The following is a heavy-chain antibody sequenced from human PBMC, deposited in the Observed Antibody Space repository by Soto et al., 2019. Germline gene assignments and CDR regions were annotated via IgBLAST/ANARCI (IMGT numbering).Heavy chain of an antibody. CDR1: GGSISSYY. Sequence: PSETLSLTCPFSGGSISSYYWIWIRQPPGKGLEWIGYIFYSGSTNYNPSLKSRVTISVDTSKNQFSLKLSSVTAADTAVYYCASRYVSAFDIWGHGTMVPVSS. V-gene: IGHV4-59*01. CDR2: IFYSGST. J-gene: IGHJ3*02. CDR3: ASRYVSAFDI. D-gene: IGHD5-12*01.